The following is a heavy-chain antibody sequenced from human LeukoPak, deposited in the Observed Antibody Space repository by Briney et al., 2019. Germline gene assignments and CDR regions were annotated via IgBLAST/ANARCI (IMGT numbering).Heavy chain of an antibody. J-gene: IGHJ4*02. Sequence: ASVNVSCTASGYTFTGYHMHWVRQAPGQGLEWMAWINPNSGATDYAQKFQGRVTMTRDTSTSTAYMELSRLRSDDTAVYYCARLNGNHFDYWGQGTLVTVSS. CDR1: GYTFTGYH. CDR3: ARLNGNHFDY. CDR2: INPNSGAT. D-gene: IGHD1-14*01. V-gene: IGHV1-2*02.